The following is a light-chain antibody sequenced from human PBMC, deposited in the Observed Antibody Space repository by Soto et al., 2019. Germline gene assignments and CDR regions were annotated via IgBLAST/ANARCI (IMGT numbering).Light chain of an antibody. V-gene: IGLV2-23*02. Sequence: QSALTQPASVSGSPGQSITISCTGTSSDAGSYNLVSWYQQHPGKAPKLMIYEVSKRPSGVSNRFSGSKSGNTASLTISGLQAEDEADYYCCSYAGSSTWVFGGGTQLTVL. J-gene: IGLJ3*02. CDR2: EVS. CDR1: SSDAGSYNL. CDR3: CSYAGSSTWV.